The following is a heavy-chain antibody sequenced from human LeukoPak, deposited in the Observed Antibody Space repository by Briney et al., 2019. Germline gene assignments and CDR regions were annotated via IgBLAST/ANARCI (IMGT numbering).Heavy chain of an antibody. CDR3: ARDLRIARITIFGVVTPCY. Sequence: GASVKVSCKASGYTFTSYCMHWVRQAPGQGLEWMGIINPSGGSTSYAQKFQGRVTMTRDTSTSTVYMELSSLRSEDTAVYYCARDLRIARITIFGVVTPCYWGQGTLVTVSS. CDR2: INPSGGST. V-gene: IGHV1-46*01. D-gene: IGHD3-3*01. CDR1: GYTFTSYC. J-gene: IGHJ4*02.